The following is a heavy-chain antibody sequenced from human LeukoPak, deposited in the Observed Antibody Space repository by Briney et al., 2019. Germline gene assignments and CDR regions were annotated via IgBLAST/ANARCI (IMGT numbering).Heavy chain of an antibody. CDR1: GYTFTSYG. D-gene: IGHD6-19*01. CDR3: ARSGPYSSGLFPFDY. J-gene: IGHJ4*02. CDR2: ISAYNGNT. V-gene: IGHV1-18*01. Sequence: SVKVSCKASGYTFTSYGISWVRQAPGQGLEWMGWISAYNGNTNYAQKLQGRATMTTDTSTSTAYMELRSLRSDDTAVYYCARSGPYSSGLFPFDYWGQGTLVTVSS.